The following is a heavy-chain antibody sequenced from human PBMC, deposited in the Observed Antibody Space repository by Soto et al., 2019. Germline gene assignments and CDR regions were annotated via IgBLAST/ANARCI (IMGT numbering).Heavy chain of an antibody. D-gene: IGHD2-15*01. Sequence: SGFTFSSYAMSWVRQAPGKGLEWVSAISGSGGSTYYADSVKGRFTISRDNSKNTLYLQMSSLRAEDTAVYYCAKPLSPDNFDYWGQGTLVTVSS. CDR2: ISGSGGST. J-gene: IGHJ4*02. CDR1: GFTFSSYA. CDR3: AKPLSPDNFDY. V-gene: IGHV3-23*01.